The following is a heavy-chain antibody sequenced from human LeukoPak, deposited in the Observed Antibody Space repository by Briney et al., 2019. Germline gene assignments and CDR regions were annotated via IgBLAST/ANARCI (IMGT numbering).Heavy chain of an antibody. CDR3: ARDGTPIYSSGWVYMDV. CDR2: FDPEDGET. CDR1: GYTLTELS. D-gene: IGHD6-25*01. V-gene: IGHV1-24*01. Sequence: ASAKVSCKVSGYTLTELSMHWVRQAPGKGLEWMGGFDPEDGETIYAQKFQGRVTMTEDTSTDTAYMELSSLGGEDTAVYYCARDGTPIYSSGWVYMDVWGRGTTVTITS. J-gene: IGHJ6*04.